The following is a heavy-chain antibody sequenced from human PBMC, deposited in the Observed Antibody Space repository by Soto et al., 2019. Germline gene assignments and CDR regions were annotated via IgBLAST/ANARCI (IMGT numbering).Heavy chain of an antibody. CDR1: GFTFSSYG. D-gene: IGHD2-15*01. CDR3: ARDQYRSGGSCSWIGY. V-gene: IGHV3-33*01. J-gene: IGHJ4*02. Sequence: QVQLVESGGGVVQPGRSLRLSCAASGFTFSSYGMHWVRQAPGKGLEWVAVIWYDGSNKYYADSVKGRFTISRDNSKNTLYLQMNSLRAENTAVYYCARDQYRSGGSCSWIGYWGQGTLVTVSS. CDR2: IWYDGSNK.